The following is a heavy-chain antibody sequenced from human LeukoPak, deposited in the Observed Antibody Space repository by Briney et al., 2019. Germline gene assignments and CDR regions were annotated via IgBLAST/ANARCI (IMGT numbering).Heavy chain of an antibody. CDR3: TTAVLRYFDWFLPADAFDI. D-gene: IGHD3-9*01. V-gene: IGHV3-15*01. Sequence: GGSLRLSCAASGFTFSNAWMSWVRQAPGKGLEWVGRIKSKTDGGTTDYAAPVKGRFTISRDDSKNTLYLQMNSLKTEDTAVYYCTTAVLRYFDWFLPADAFDIWGQGTMVTVSS. J-gene: IGHJ3*02. CDR2: IKSKTDGGTT. CDR1: GFTFSNAW.